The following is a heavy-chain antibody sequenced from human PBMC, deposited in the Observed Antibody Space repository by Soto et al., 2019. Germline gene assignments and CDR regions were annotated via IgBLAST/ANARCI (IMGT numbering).Heavy chain of an antibody. CDR1: GYTFTSYD. CDR2: MNPNSGNT. CDR3: ARSNMVRGNINFDY. J-gene: IGHJ4*02. Sequence: QVQLEQSGAEVKKPGASVKVSCKASGYTFTSYDINWVRQATGQGLEWMGWMNPNSGNTGYAQKFQGRVTMTRNTSISTAYMELSSLRSEDTAVYYCARSNMVRGNINFDYWGQGTLVTVSS. V-gene: IGHV1-8*01. D-gene: IGHD3-10*01.